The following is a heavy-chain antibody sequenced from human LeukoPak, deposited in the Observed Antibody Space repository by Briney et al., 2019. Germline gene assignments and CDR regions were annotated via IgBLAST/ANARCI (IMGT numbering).Heavy chain of an antibody. D-gene: IGHD6-6*01. CDR2: INTNGANT. J-gene: IGHJ4*02. CDR1: GFTFKSYA. Sequence: GGSLRLSCSASGFTFKSYAMHWVRQAPGKGLNFLYSINTNGANTCYADSVKGRFTISRDNSRNTVYVQMNSLTPEDTAVYYCVKGLDYSSSQMDSWGQGTLVTVSS. CDR3: VKGLDYSSSQMDS. V-gene: IGHV3-64*05.